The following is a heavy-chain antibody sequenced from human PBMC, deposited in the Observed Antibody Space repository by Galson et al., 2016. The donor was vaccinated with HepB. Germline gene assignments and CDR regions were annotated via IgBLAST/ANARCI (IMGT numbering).Heavy chain of an antibody. CDR3: ARAPVTSTTCCYYFDY. D-gene: IGHD2-2*01. CDR1: GFTFSDFG. Sequence: SLRLSCAASGFTFSDFGMHWVRQAPGKGLEWVALIWNDGSKKYYADSVKGRFTISRDNSKNTLSLQMSSLRAEDTAVYYCARAPVTSTTCCYYFDYWGQGTLVTVSS. V-gene: IGHV3-33*01. CDR2: IWNDGSKK. J-gene: IGHJ4*02.